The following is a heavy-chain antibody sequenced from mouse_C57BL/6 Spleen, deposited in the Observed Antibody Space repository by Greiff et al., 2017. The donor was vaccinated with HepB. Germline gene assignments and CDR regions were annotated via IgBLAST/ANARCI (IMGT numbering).Heavy chain of an antibody. D-gene: IGHD2-1*01. Sequence: VNLVESGAELARPGASVKLSCKASGYTFTSYGISWVKQRTGQGLEWIGEIYPRSGNTYYNEKFKGKATLTADKSSSTAYMELRSLTSEDSAVYFCARGDGNSFDYWGQGTTLTVSS. CDR3: ARGDGNSFDY. CDR2: IYPRSGNT. V-gene: IGHV1-81*01. CDR1: GYTFTSYG. J-gene: IGHJ2*01.